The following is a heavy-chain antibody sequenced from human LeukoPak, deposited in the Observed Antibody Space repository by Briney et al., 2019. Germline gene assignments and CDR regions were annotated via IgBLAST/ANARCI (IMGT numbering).Heavy chain of an antibody. CDR2: ISGSGDNT. CDR1: GFTFRNYG. Sequence: TGGSLRLSCAASGFTFRNYGMSWVRQAPGKGLEWVAGISGSGDNTYYADSVTGRFTISRDNSKNMLYLQMRSLRAGDTALFYCAKDQGYSTSWSYGLHWYFDLWGRGTLVTVSS. V-gene: IGHV3-23*01. D-gene: IGHD6-13*01. CDR3: AKDQGYSTSWSYGLHWYFDL. J-gene: IGHJ2*01.